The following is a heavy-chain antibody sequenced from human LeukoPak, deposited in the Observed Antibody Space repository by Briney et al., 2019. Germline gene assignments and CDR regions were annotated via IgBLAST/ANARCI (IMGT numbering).Heavy chain of an antibody. V-gene: IGHV4-39*07. D-gene: IGHD3-16*02. CDR1: GGSISSSSYY. CDR2: IYYSGST. CDR3: AREGLYDYVWGSYRLFDY. Sequence: SETLSLTCTVSGGSISSSSYYWGWIRQPPGKGLEWIGSIYYSGSTYYNPSLKSGVTISVDTSKNQFSLKLSCVTAADTAVYYCAREGLYDYVWGSYRLFDYWGQGTLVTVSS. J-gene: IGHJ4*02.